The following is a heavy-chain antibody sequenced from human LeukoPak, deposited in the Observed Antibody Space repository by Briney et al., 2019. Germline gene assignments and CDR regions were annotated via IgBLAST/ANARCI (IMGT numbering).Heavy chain of an antibody. CDR3: TRDRSSVYFDY. J-gene: IGHJ4*02. CDR1: GFTFSSYG. Sequence: GGSLRLSCAASGFTFSSYGMHWVRQAPGKGLEWVAVTSYDGSNKYYADSVKGRFTISRDNSKNTLSLQMNSLRAEDTAVCYCTRDRSSVYFDYWGQGTLVIVSS. CDR2: TSYDGSNK. D-gene: IGHD3-22*01. V-gene: IGHV3-30*03.